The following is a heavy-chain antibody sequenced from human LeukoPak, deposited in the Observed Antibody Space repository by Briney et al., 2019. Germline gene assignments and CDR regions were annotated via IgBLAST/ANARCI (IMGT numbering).Heavy chain of an antibody. CDR2: IKQDGSEK. V-gene: IGHV3-7*01. CDR3: ARDLIAVAENY. CDR1: GLTFSIYA. J-gene: IGHJ4*02. Sequence: GGSLRLSCAASGLTFSIYAMTWVRQAPGKGLEWVANIKQDGSEKYYVDSVKGRFTISRDNAKNSLYLQMNSLRAEDTAVYYCARDLIAVAENYWGQGTLVTVSS. D-gene: IGHD6-19*01.